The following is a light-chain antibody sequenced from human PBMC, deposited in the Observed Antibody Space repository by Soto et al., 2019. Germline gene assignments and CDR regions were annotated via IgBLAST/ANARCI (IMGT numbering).Light chain of an antibody. V-gene: IGKV3-11*01. J-gene: IGKJ5*01. CDR2: GAF. CDR3: QQRNIWPPVT. CDR1: PSVTNY. Sequence: EIVLTQSPATLSLSPGERATLSCRASPSVTNYLAWYQQKPGQAPRLVIYGAFNRATGIPARFSGSGSGTDFTLTISSLEPEDFAGYYCQQRNIWPPVTFGQGTRLEL.